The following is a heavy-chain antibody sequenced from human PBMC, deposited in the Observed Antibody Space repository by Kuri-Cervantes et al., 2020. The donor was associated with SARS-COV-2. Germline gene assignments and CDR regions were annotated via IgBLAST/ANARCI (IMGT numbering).Heavy chain of an antibody. CDR3: ARAGRSYYGSGSLTSDYGMDV. CDR2: IYYTGST. J-gene: IGHJ6*02. CDR1: GGSISSYY. D-gene: IGHD3-10*01. V-gene: IGHV4-59*12. Sequence: SETLSLTCTVSGGSISSYYWSWIRQPPGKGLEWIGYIYYTGSTNYNPSLKSRVTISVDTSKKQFSLKLSSVTAADTAVYYCARAGRSYYGSGSLTSDYGMDVWGQGTTVTVSS.